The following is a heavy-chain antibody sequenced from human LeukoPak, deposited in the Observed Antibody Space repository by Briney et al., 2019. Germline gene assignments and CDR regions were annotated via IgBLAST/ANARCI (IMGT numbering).Heavy chain of an antibody. Sequence: PGGSLRLSCAASGFTFSSYAMHWVRQAPGKGLEWVAVISYDGSNKYYADSVKGRFTISRDNSKNTLYLQMNSLRAEDTAVYYCARVIQWLIDYWGQGTLVTVSS. V-gene: IGHV3-30*04. CDR3: ARVIQWLIDY. CDR1: GFTFSSYA. CDR2: ISYDGSNK. J-gene: IGHJ4*02. D-gene: IGHD5-12*01.